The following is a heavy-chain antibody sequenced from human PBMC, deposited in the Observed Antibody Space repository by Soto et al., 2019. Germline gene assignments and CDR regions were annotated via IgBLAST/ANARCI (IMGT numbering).Heavy chain of an antibody. Sequence: QVQLQESGPGLVKPSGTLSLTCAVSGGSISSSNWWSWVRQPPGKGLEWIGYIYYSGSTYYNPSLKSRVTISVDTSKNQFSLKLSSVTAADTAVYYCARGRYYYDSSGYYRLDYYFDYWGQGTLVTVSS. CDR1: GGSISSSNW. J-gene: IGHJ4*02. CDR2: IYYSGST. V-gene: IGHV4-4*02. D-gene: IGHD3-22*01. CDR3: ARGRYYYDSSGYYRLDYYFDY.